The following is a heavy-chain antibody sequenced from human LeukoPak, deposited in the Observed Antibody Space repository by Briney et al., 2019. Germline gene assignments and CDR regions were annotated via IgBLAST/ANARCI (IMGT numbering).Heavy chain of an antibody. Sequence: GTSVRVSCKASGFTFTSSAMQWVRQARGQRLEWIGWIVVGSGNTNYAQKFQERVTITRDMSTSTAYMELSSLRSEDTAVYYCAADNWDRMGYYYYGMDVWGQGTTVTVSS. CDR2: IVVGSGNT. CDR3: AADNWDRMGYYYYGMDV. J-gene: IGHJ6*02. D-gene: IGHD1-14*01. CDR1: GFTFTSSA. V-gene: IGHV1-58*02.